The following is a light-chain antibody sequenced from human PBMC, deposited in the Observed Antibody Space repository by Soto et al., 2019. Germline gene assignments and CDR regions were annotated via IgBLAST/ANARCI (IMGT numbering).Light chain of an antibody. Sequence: DIKMNQSPSSLSASVGDRVTISCRASQSISSYLNWYQQKPGKAPILLIYTTSNLQSGVPSRFSGSRSGTDFTLTISTLQPEDFATYYCQQSDIIPWTFGQGTKVDIK. J-gene: IGKJ1*01. CDR1: QSISSY. CDR3: QQSDIIPWT. V-gene: IGKV1-39*01. CDR2: TTS.